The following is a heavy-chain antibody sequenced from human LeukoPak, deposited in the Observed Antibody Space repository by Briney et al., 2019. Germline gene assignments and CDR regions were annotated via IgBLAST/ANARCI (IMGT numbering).Heavy chain of an antibody. Sequence: GGSLRLSCAASGFTFSSYWMHWVRQAPGKGLVWVSRINSDGSSTSYADSVKGRFTISRDNAKNSLYLQMNSLRAEDTALYYCARDVTAAPGNNWFDPWGQGTLVTVSS. CDR2: INSDGSST. J-gene: IGHJ5*02. V-gene: IGHV3-74*01. CDR3: ARDVTAAPGNNWFDP. D-gene: IGHD3-10*01. CDR1: GFTFSSYW.